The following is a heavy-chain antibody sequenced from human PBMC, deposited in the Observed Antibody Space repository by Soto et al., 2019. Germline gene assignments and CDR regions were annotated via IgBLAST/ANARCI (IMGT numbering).Heavy chain of an antibody. Sequence: SETLSLTCTVSGGSISSYYWSWIRQPPGKGLEWIGYIYYSGSTNYNPSLKSRVTISVDTSKNQFSLKLSSVTAADTAVYYCARWGCSGGSCYSDNWFDPWGQGTLVTVSS. J-gene: IGHJ5*02. CDR1: GGSISSYY. V-gene: IGHV4-59*01. CDR2: IYYSGST. D-gene: IGHD2-15*01. CDR3: ARWGCSGGSCYSDNWFDP.